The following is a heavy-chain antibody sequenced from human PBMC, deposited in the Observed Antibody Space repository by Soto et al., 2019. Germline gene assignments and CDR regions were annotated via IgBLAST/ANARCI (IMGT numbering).Heavy chain of an antibody. J-gene: IGHJ4*02. V-gene: IGHV3-7*03. CDR1: GFTFSSYW. CDR3: ARGVYYDRRFDY. CDR2: IKQDGSEK. Sequence: EVQLVESGGGWVQPGGSLRLSCAASGFTFSSYWMSWVRQAPGKGLEWVATIKQDGSEKYYVDSVKGRFTVSRDNAKNSLYLQMNSLRAEDTAVYYCARGVYYDRRFDYWGQGTLVTVSS. D-gene: IGHD3-22*01.